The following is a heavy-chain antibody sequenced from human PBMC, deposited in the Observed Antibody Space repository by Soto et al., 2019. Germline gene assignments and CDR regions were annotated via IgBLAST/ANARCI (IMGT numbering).Heavy chain of an antibody. Sequence: ASVKVSCKASGYTFSSNAITWVRQAPGQGLEWMGWISPYTGKTNYAQKFQGGVTMTTDPSTSTAYMELRALRSDDTAVYYCARLGWELQSGRRYSDYWGQGTLVTVSS. V-gene: IGHV1-18*04. D-gene: IGHD1-26*01. J-gene: IGHJ4*02. CDR2: ISPYTGKT. CDR3: ARLGWELQSGRRYSDY. CDR1: GYTFSSNA.